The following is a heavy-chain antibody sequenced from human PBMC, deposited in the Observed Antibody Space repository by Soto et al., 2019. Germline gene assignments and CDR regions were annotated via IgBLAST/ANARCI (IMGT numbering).Heavy chain of an antibody. D-gene: IGHD6-19*01. V-gene: IGHV4-4*02. Sequence: SETLSLTCAVSGGSISSSNWWSWVRQPPGKGLEWIGEIYHSGNTNYNPSLKSRVTISVDKSKNQFSLKLSSVTAADTAVYYCARDQGSGWYRANAFDIWGQGTMVTVSS. J-gene: IGHJ3*02. CDR1: GGSISSSNW. CDR2: IYHSGNT. CDR3: ARDQGSGWYRANAFDI.